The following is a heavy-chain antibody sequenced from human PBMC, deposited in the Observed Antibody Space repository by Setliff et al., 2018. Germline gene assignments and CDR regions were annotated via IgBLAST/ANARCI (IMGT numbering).Heavy chain of an antibody. CDR3: VKGSDPYYFYYMDV. D-gene: IGHD2-21*02. V-gene: IGHV3-23*01. Sequence: GGSLRLSCAASGFAFSSFAMTWVRQAPGKRLEWVSTISGAGGNMYYADSVQGRFVISRDNSINTLYLQINRLSAEDTAVFYCVKGSDPYYFYYMDVCGKGTTVTVSS. CDR2: ISGAGGNM. CDR1: GFAFSSFA. J-gene: IGHJ6*03.